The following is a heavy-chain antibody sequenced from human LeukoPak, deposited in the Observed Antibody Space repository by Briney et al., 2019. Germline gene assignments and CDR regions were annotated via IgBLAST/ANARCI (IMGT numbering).Heavy chain of an antibody. J-gene: IGHJ3*02. V-gene: IGHV4-30-2*01. Sequence: RSETLPLTCAVSGGSISSGGYSWSWIRQPPGKGLEWIGYIYHSGSTYYNPSLKSRVTISVDRSKNQFSLKLSSVTAADTAVYYSARAGIAVANAFDIWGQGTMVTVSS. CDR2: IYHSGST. CDR1: GGSISSGGYS. CDR3: ARAGIAVANAFDI. D-gene: IGHD6-19*01.